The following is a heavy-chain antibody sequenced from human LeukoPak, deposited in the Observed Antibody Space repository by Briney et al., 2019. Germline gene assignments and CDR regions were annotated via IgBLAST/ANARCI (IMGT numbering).Heavy chain of an antibody. CDR2: ISGSGGST. D-gene: IGHD3-22*01. J-gene: IGHJ4*02. CDR3: ATSGGNYYDSSGWVDY. V-gene: IGHV3-23*01. CDR1: GFTFSSYA. Sequence: GGSLRLSCAASGFTFSSYAMSWVRQAPGKGLEWVSAISGSGGSTYYADSVKGRFTISRDNSKNTLYLQMNSLRAEDTAVYYCATSGGNYYDSSGWVDYWGQGTLVTVSS.